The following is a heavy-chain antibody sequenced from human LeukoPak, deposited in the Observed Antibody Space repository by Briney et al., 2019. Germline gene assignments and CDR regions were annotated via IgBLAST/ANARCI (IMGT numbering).Heavy chain of an antibody. Sequence: GGSLRLSCAASGFTFNNYAMAWVRQAPGKGLEWVSAVTDDGYSTYYADSVKGRFTISRDNSKSTLYLQMNSLRADDTAIYYCAKGSSSPRPYFFDHWAPGTLVTVSS. CDR2: VTDDGYST. CDR1: GFTFNNYA. V-gene: IGHV3-23*01. J-gene: IGHJ4*02. CDR3: AKGSSSPRPYFFDH. D-gene: IGHD6-6*01.